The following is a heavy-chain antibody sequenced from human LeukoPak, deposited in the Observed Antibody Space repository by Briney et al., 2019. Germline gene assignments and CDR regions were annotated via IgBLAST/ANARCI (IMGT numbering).Heavy chain of an antibody. D-gene: IGHD3-10*01. V-gene: IGHV3-43D*03. CDR1: GFTFDDYA. CDR2: ISWDGGST. Sequence: GGSLRLSCAASGFTFDDYAMHWVRQAPGKGLEWVSLISWDGGSTYYADSVKGRFTISRDNSKNSLYLQMNSLRAEDTALYYCAKVSSVWFGAHGFDYWGQGTLVTVSS. J-gene: IGHJ4*02. CDR3: AKVSSVWFGAHGFDY.